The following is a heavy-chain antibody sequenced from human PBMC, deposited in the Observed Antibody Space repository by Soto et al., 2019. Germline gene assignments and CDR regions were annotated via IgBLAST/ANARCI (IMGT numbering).Heavy chain of an antibody. Sequence: GGSLRFSCAASGFTFDDYAMHWVRQAPGKGLEWVSVISWDGKTSYYAASVRGRFTISRDNSKNFRCLYMIGLRPEDTALYYCPRPGRGIAGEKEDPWGPGA. V-gene: IGHV3-43*01. CDR2: ISWDGKTS. CDR1: GFTFDDYA. J-gene: IGHJ5*02. D-gene: IGHD6-13*01. CDR3: PRPGRGIAGEKEDP.